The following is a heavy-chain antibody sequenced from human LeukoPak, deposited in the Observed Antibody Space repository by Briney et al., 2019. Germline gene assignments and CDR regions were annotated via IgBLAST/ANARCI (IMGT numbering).Heavy chain of an antibody. V-gene: IGHV1-46*01. D-gene: IGHD3-22*01. Sequence: ASVKVSCKASGYTFTSSYMHWVRQAPGQGLEWMGIINPSGGSRTYAQKFQGRVTMTRDMSTSTVYMELSSLRFEDTAVYYCARGRTYYYDSSGFYPSDRGSDFDIWGQGTMVTVSS. CDR3: ARGRTYYYDSSGFYPSDRGSDFDI. J-gene: IGHJ3*02. CDR1: GYTFTSSY. CDR2: INPSGGSR.